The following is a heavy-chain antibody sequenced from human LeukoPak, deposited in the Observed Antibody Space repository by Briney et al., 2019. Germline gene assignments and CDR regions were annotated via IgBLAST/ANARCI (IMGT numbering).Heavy chain of an antibody. J-gene: IGHJ5*02. Sequence: PGGSLRLSCSASGFTFSSFNMSWVRHTPGSGLEWVSYISGSSGSSYYADSVKGRFTISRDNAKNSLYLQMNSLRDEDTAVYYCATYPSEVTTGWGRWFDHWGQGTLVTVSS. V-gene: IGHV3-48*02. CDR2: ISGSSGSS. D-gene: IGHD1-1*01. CDR3: ATYPSEVTTGWGRWFDH. CDR1: GFTFSSFN.